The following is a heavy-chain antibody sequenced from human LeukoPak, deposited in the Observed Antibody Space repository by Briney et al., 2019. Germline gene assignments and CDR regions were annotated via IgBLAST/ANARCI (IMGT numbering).Heavy chain of an antibody. D-gene: IGHD3-3*01. CDR3: AREGRGVGVLAFDI. Sequence: TSETLSLTCTVSGGSISSYYWSWIRQPPGKGLEWIGYIYYSGSTNYNPSLKSRVTISVDTSKNQFSLKLSSVTAADTAVYYCAREGRGVGVLAFDIWGQGTMVTVSA. J-gene: IGHJ3*02. CDR1: GGSISSYY. V-gene: IGHV4-59*01. CDR2: IYYSGST.